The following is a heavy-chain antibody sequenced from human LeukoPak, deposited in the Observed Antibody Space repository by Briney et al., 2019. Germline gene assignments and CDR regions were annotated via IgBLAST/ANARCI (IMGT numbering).Heavy chain of an antibody. CDR1: GYNFATYW. Sequence: GESLKISCKGSGYNFATYWIGWVRQMPGKGPEWMGIIYPGDSDTRYSPSFQGQVTISVDKSINTAYLQWSSLKASDTAIYYCASRKKGMATTGFDYWGQGTLVTVSS. J-gene: IGHJ4*02. D-gene: IGHD5-24*01. V-gene: IGHV5-51*01. CDR3: ASRKKGMATTGFDY. CDR2: IYPGDSDT.